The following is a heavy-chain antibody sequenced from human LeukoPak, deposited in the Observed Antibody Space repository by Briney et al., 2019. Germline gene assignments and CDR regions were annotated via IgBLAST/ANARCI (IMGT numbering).Heavy chain of an antibody. V-gene: IGHV1-69*13. CDR3: ARESHCSSTSCYNWFDP. Sequence: SVKVSCKASGYTFASYGISWVRQAPGQGLEWMGGIIPIFGTANYAQKFQGRVTITADESTSTAYMELSSLRSEDTAVYYCARESHCSSTSCYNWFDPWGQGTLVTVSS. D-gene: IGHD2-2*01. CDR1: GYTFASYG. CDR2: IIPIFGTA. J-gene: IGHJ5*02.